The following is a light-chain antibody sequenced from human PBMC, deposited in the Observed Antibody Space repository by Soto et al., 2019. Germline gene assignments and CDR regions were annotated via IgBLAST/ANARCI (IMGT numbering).Light chain of an antibody. Sequence: DIQMTQSPSSLSASVGDGVTITCRASRSISSYLNWYQQKPGKAPKLLIYAASSLQSGVPSRFSGSGSGTDFTLTISSMQPEDFATYYCQQSYSTLWTFGQGTMVDIK. CDR1: RSISSY. CDR2: AAS. J-gene: IGKJ1*01. CDR3: QQSYSTLWT. V-gene: IGKV1-39*01.